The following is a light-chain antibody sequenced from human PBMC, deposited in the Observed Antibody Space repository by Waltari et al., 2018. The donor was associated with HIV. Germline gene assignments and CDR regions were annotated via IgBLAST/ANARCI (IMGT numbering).Light chain of an antibody. Sequence: QSALTQPASVSGSPGQSITISCTGTSSDVGGYNYVSWYQQHPGKAPKLMIYDVSNRPSGVSNRCSGSKSGNTASLTISGLQAEDEAEYFCTSCTSSSTWVFGGGTKLTVL. CDR3: TSCTSSSTWV. CDR1: SSDVGGYNY. V-gene: IGLV2-14*03. J-gene: IGLJ3*02. CDR2: DVS.